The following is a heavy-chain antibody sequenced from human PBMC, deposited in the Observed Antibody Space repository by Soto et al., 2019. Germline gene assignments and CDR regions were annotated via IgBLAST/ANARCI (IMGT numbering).Heavy chain of an antibody. V-gene: IGHV1-69*13. CDR1: GGTFSSYA. CDR3: ASDYGGNRYYYGMDV. J-gene: IGHJ6*02. D-gene: IGHD4-17*01. Sequence: SVKVSCKASGGTFSSYAISWVRQAPGQGLEWMGGIIPIFGTANYAQKFQGRVTITADESTSTAYMELSSLRSEDTAVYYCASDYGGNRYYYGMDVWGQGTTVTVSS. CDR2: IIPIFGTA.